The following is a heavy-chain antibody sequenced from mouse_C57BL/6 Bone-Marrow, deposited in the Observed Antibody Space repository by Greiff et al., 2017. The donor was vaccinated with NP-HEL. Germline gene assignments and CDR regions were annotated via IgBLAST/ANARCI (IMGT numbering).Heavy chain of an antibody. J-gene: IGHJ2*01. V-gene: IGHV1-69*01. D-gene: IGHD1-1*02. CDR2: IDPSDSYT. CDR1: GYTFTSYW. Sequence: VQLQQPGAELVMPGASVKLSCKASGYTFTSYWMHWVKQRPGQGLEWIGEIDPSDSYTNYNQKFKGKSTLTVDKSSSTAYMQLSSLTSEDSAVYYCARTGVALYYFDYWGQGTTLTVSS. CDR3: ARTGVALYYFDY.